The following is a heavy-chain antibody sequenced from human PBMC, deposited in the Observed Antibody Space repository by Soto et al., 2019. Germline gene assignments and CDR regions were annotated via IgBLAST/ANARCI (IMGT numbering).Heavy chain of an antibody. V-gene: IGHV1-46*01. Sequence: QVQLVQSGAEVKKPGASVKVSCKASTYNFTNYYLHWVRQAPGHGLEWLGVINPTGGSTTYAQRFQGRVTMTWDTSTSKVYMELDSLTSEDTAIYYCARDHAFDVWGQGTKVTVSS. J-gene: IGHJ3*01. CDR1: TYNFTNYY. CDR3: ARDHAFDV. CDR2: INPTGGST.